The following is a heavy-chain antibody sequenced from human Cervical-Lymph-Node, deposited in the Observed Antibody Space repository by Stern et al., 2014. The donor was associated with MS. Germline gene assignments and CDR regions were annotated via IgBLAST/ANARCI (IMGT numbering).Heavy chain of an antibody. CDR1: GFSLSNGRMG. J-gene: IGHJ4*02. CDR3: ARILYDGAYRGDY. D-gene: IGHD3-10*01. CDR2: IFSNDER. Sequence: QITLKESGPVLVKPTETLMLTCTVSGFSLSNGRMGVSWIRQPPGKALEWLAHIFSNDERSYSTSLKSRLTIFKDTSRSQVVLTMTNMDPVDTATYFCARILYDGAYRGDYWGQGILVTVSS. V-gene: IGHV2-26*01.